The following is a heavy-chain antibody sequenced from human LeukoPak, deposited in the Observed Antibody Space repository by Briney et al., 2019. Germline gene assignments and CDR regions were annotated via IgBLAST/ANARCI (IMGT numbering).Heavy chain of an antibody. CDR2: INHSGST. Sequence: SETLSLTCAVYGGSFSGYYWSWIRQPPGKGLGWIGEINHSGSTNYNPSLKSRVTISVDTSKNQFSLKLSSVTAADTAVYYCARLVGATKRGPPPHRGGRWYFDLWGRGTLVTVSS. CDR3: ARLVGATKRGPPPHRGGRWYFDL. V-gene: IGHV4-34*01. J-gene: IGHJ2*01. CDR1: GGSFSGYY. D-gene: IGHD1-26*01.